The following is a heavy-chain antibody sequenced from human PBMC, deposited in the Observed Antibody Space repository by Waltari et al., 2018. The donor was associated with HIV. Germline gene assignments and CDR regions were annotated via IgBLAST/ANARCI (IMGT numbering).Heavy chain of an antibody. D-gene: IGHD2-2*01. CDR3: AKTVTLTQRGYFDY. V-gene: IGHV3-30*18. CDR2: ISYDENNK. Sequence: QVQLVESGGGVVQPGRSLRLSCAASGFTFSSYGMHWVRQAPGKGLELVAFISYDENNKYYADAVKGRFTISRDNSKNTLYLQMNSLRAEDTAVYYCAKTVTLTQRGYFDYWGQGTLVTVSS. CDR1: GFTFSSYG. J-gene: IGHJ4*02.